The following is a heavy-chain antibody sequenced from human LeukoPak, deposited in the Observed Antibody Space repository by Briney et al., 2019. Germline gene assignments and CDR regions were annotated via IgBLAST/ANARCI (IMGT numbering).Heavy chain of an antibody. Sequence: GGSLRLSCAASGFTFSSYSMNWVRQAPGKGLEWVSYISSSSSTIYYADSVKGRFTISRDNAKNTLYLQMNSLRAEDTAVYYCARGEYYDFWSGYFSYYYYYMDVWGKGTTVTVSS. J-gene: IGHJ6*03. CDR3: ARGEYYDFWSGYFSYYYYYMDV. CDR2: ISSSSSTI. CDR1: GFTFSSYS. D-gene: IGHD3-3*01. V-gene: IGHV3-48*04.